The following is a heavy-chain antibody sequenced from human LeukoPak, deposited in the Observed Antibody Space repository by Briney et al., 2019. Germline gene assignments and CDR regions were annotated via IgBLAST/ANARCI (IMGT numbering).Heavy chain of an antibody. J-gene: IGHJ3*02. D-gene: IGHD4-17*01. CDR1: GGTFSSYT. Sequence: ASVKVSCKASGGTFSSYTISWVRQAPGQGLEWMGRIIPTLGIANYAQKFQGRVTITADKATSTAYLELSSLRSEETAVYYCASWIPTENALDIWGQGTMVTVSS. V-gene: IGHV1-69*02. CDR2: IIPTLGIA. CDR3: ASWIPTENALDI.